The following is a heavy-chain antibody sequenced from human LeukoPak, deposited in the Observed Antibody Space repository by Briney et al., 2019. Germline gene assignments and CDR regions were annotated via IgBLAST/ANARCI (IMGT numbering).Heavy chain of an antibody. D-gene: IGHD5-24*01. CDR1: TNSISNYY. Sequence: SETLSLTCTVSTNSISNYYLHWIRQSPGKGLDWIGYVYYGRSTNYNPSLKSRVTISVDTSKNQFSLRLTSVTAADTAVYYCARGPITGDGTFHSPNAWGQGTLVTVSS. CDR2: VYYGRST. V-gene: IGHV4-59*01. CDR3: ARGPITGDGTFHSPNA. J-gene: IGHJ5*02.